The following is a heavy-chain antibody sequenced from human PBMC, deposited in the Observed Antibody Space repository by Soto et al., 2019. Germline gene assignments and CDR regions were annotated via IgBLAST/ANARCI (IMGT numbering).Heavy chain of an antibody. D-gene: IGHD3-16*02. CDR1: GYTFTSYD. Sequence: ASVKVSCKASGYTFTSYDINWVRQATGQGFEWMGWINPNTGYTDYAQKFQDRVTMTGNTSITTAYMELSSLRSEDTAVYYCVRGRVMITFGVVIVIDYWGQGSLVTVSS. V-gene: IGHV1-8*01. CDR3: VRGRVMITFGVVIVIDY. CDR2: INPNTGYT. J-gene: IGHJ4*02.